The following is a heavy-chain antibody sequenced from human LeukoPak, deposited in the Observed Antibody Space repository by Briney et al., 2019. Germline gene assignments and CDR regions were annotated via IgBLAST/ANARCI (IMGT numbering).Heavy chain of an antibody. V-gene: IGHV3-30-3*01. Sequence: GGSLRLSCAASGITFWSYAMHWARQIPGKGLEGVAVISNDGSKTYHAGSVKGRFTISRDNSKNTLYLQMNSLRPEDTAVYYCAREFGGFDVWGQGTSVIVS. J-gene: IGHJ3*01. CDR1: GITFWSYA. CDR2: ISNDGSKT. D-gene: IGHD3-10*01. CDR3: AREFGGFDV.